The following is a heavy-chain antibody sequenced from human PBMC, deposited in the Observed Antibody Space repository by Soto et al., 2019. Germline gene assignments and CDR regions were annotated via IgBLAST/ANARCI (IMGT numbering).Heavy chain of an antibody. CDR1: GYSISSRFY. CDR3: AGDNNNWSWFEC. J-gene: IGHJ5*01. D-gene: IGHD1-1*01. Sequence: SETLSLTCAVSGYSISSRFYWGWIRQPPGKGLEWIGSVSHIGSTYYNASLKSRVTISLDTSRNKFSLKLNSVTAADTAVYYGAGDNNNWSWFECWGKGTMVT. V-gene: IGHV4-38-2*01. CDR2: VSHIGST.